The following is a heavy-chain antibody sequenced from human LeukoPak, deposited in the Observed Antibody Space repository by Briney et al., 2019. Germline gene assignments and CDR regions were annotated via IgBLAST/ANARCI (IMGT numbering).Heavy chain of an antibody. CDR1: GFTFSSYS. CDR2: ISSSSSYI. CDR3: AREGTPYCYDP. D-gene: IGHD3-10*01. J-gene: IGHJ5*02. V-gene: IGHV3-21*01. Sequence: GGSLRLSCAASGFTFSSYSMNWVRQAPGKGLEWVSSISSSSSYIYYADSVKGRFTISRDNAKNSLYLQMNSQRAEDTAVYYCAREGTPYCYDPWGQGTLVTVSS.